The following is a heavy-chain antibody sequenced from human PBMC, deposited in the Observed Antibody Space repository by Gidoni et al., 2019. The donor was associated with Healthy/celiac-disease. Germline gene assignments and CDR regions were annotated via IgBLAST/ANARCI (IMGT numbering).Heavy chain of an antibody. Sequence: QVQLVRSGAEVKKPGSSVKVSCKASGGTFSSYAISWVRQAPGQGLEWMGRLIPILGIANYAQKFQGRVTITADKSTSTAYMELSSLRSEDTAVYYCARGSDSSGYYYDYWGQGTLVTVSS. CDR1: GGTFSSYA. CDR2: LIPILGIA. V-gene: IGHV1-69*04. CDR3: ARGSDSSGYYYDY. D-gene: IGHD3-22*01. J-gene: IGHJ4*02.